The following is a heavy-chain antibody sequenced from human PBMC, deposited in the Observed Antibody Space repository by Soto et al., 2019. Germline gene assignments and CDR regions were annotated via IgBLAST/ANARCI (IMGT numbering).Heavy chain of an antibody. CDR2: IKQDGSEK. V-gene: IGHV3-7*01. CDR3: ARDVPYRSEAHYYYYMDV. CDR1: GFTFSSYW. D-gene: IGHD6-25*01. Sequence: EVQLVESGGGLVQPGGSLRLSCAASGFTFSSYWMSWVRQAPGKGLEWVANIKQDGSEKYYVDSVKGRFTISRDNAKNSLYLPMNSLRGEDTAVYYCARDVPYRSEAHYYYYMDVWGKGTTVTVSS. J-gene: IGHJ6*03.